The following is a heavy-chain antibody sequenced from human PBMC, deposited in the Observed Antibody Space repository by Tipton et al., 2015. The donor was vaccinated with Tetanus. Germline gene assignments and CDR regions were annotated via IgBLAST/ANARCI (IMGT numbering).Heavy chain of an antibody. Sequence: SLRLSCVGSGFSFTGYSFNWVRQAPGKGLEWVAAISSSSNWKYYAESMKGRFTISRDNSKNSLFLDMSSLGAEDTGVYYCESSTVTRWGPGTLVTVSS. CDR1: GFSFTGYS. CDR2: ISSSSNWK. J-gene: IGHJ4*02. D-gene: IGHD4-17*01. CDR3: ESSTVTR. V-gene: IGHV3-21*06.